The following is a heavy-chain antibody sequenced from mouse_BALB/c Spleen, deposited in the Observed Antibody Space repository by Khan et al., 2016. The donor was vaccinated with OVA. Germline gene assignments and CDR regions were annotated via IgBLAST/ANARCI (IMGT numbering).Heavy chain of an antibody. V-gene: IGHV1S132*01. CDR1: GYTFTSYW. Sequence: QVQLQQPGAELVKPGASVKLSCKTSGYTFTSYWIQWVKQRPGQGLGWIGQIFPGTGTTYYNENFKGKATLTVDTSSSTAYMQLSSLTSEDPAVSFCARGYFGNYEVAYWGQGTLVTVSP. D-gene: IGHD2-1*01. CDR3: ARGYFGNYEVAY. CDR2: IFPGTGTT. J-gene: IGHJ3*01.